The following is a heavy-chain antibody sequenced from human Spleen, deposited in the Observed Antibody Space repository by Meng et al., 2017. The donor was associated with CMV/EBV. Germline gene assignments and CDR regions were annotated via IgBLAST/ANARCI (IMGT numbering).Heavy chain of an antibody. V-gene: IGHV3-9*01. CDR2: ISWNSGSI. J-gene: IGHJ3*02. CDR1: GFTFDDYA. Sequence: GGSLRLSCAASGFTFDDYAMHWVRQAPGKGLEWVSGISWNSGSIGYADSVKGRFTISRDNAKNSLYLQMNSLRAEDTALYYCAKAPGKDAFDIWGQGTTVTVSS. CDR3: AKAPGKDAFDI.